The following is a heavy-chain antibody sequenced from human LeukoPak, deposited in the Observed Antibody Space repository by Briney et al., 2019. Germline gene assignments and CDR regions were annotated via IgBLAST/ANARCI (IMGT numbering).Heavy chain of an antibody. V-gene: IGHV3-48*02. Sequence: GGSLRLSCAASGFTFSRYSMNWVRQAPGKGPEWVSYISSSGSTIYYADSVKGRFAISRDNAKNSLYLQMNSLRDEDTAVYYCARDGGYSYEIDYWGQGTLVTVSS. CDR2: ISSSGSTI. CDR1: GFTFSRYS. CDR3: ARDGGYSYEIDY. D-gene: IGHD5-18*01. J-gene: IGHJ4*02.